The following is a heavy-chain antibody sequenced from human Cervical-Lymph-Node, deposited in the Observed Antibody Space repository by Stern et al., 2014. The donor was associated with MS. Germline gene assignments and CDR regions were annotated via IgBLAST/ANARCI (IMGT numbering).Heavy chain of an antibody. J-gene: IGHJ4*02. V-gene: IGHV1-8*01. CDR1: GYNFTNYD. CDR3: ARSDYGDWDS. CDR2: MNPSSGHT. Sequence: VQLGQAGAEVRQPGASVKVSCKASGYNFTNYDIHWVRQATGTGLEWMGWMNPSSGHTDYVQNFKGRVTMHRDTSRSTAYMELSSLSSEDTALYYCARSDYGDWDSWGQGTLVTVSS. D-gene: IGHD4-17*01.